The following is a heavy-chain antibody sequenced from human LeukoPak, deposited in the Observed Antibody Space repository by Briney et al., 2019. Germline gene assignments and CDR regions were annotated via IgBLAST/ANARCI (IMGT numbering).Heavy chain of an antibody. J-gene: IGHJ4*02. CDR3: ARGPHSYDFWIWRIDY. D-gene: IGHD3-3*01. Sequence: ASVKVSCKASGYTFTSYYMHWVRQAPGQGLEWMGIINPSGGSTSYAQKFQGRVTMTRDTSTSTVYMELSSLRSEDTAVYYCARGPHSYDFWIWRIDYWGQGTLVTVSS. CDR1: GYTFTSYY. CDR2: INPSGGST. V-gene: IGHV1-46*01.